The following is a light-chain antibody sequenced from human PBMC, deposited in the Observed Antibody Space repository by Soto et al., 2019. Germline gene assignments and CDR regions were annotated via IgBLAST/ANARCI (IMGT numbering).Light chain of an antibody. CDR2: EVT. V-gene: IGLV2-14*01. J-gene: IGLJ2*01. Sequence: QSVLTQPASVSGSPGQSITISCTGTSNDVGAYNYVSWYQHHPDKVPKLIIYEVTNRPSGVSNRFSGSKSGNTASLTISGLQAEDEADYYCNSYTTSDTLVFGGGTKVTVL. CDR1: SNDVGAYNY. CDR3: NSYTTSDTLV.